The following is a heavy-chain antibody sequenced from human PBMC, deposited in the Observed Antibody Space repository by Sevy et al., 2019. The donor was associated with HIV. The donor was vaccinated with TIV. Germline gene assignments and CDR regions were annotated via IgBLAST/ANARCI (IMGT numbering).Heavy chain of an antibody. CDR3: AKDFLGRDDYDPDYFDY. V-gene: IGHV3-23*01. CDR1: GFTFSSYA. Sequence: GGSLRLSCAASGFTFSSYAMSWVRQAPGKGLEWVSAISGSGGSTYYADSVKGRFTISRDNSKNTLYLQMNSLRAEDTAVYYCAKDFLGRDDYDPDYFDYWGQGTLVTVSS. CDR2: ISGSGGST. J-gene: IGHJ4*02. D-gene: IGHD4-17*01.